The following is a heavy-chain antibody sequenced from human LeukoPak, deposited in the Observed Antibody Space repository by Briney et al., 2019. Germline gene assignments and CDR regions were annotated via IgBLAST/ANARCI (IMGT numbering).Heavy chain of an antibody. CDR1: GFSFSSYA. Sequence: GRSLRLSCAASGFSFSSYAMHWVRQPPGKGLEWVAVISFDGSNKYYTDSVKGRFTISRDNSKNTLYLQMNSLRVEDTALYYCARDPRRYVYYSRFDYWGQGTQVSVSS. D-gene: IGHD1-26*01. CDR3: ARDPRRYVYYSRFDY. CDR2: ISFDGSNK. V-gene: IGHV3-30-3*01. J-gene: IGHJ4*02.